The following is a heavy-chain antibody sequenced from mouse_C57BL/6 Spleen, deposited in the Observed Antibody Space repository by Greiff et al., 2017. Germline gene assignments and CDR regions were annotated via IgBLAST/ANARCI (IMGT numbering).Heavy chain of an antibody. Sequence: QVQLKESGAELVKPGASVKISCKASGYAFSSYWMNWVKQRPGKGLEWIGQIYPGDGDTNYNGKFKGKATLTADKSSSTAYMQLSSLTSEDSAVYFCARGGLTGYYFDYWGQGTTLTVSS. CDR2: IYPGDGDT. V-gene: IGHV1-80*01. D-gene: IGHD4-1*01. CDR1: GYAFSSYW. CDR3: ARGGLTGYYFDY. J-gene: IGHJ2*01.